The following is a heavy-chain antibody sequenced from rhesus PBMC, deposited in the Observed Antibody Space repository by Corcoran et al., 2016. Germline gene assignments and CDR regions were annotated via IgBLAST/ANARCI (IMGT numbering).Heavy chain of an antibody. D-gene: IGHD4-29*01. V-gene: IGHV4-127*01. CDR1: GYSISSGSG. CDR3: ANTHASSKCYFDY. J-gene: IGHJ4*01. Sequence: QVQLQESGPGLVKSSETLSLPCAVSGYSISSGSGWSWILPPPGTGVEWICYICGRRGRTKYKPILKSRVTIARDTSKKHFSLRLSSVTAADTARYFCANTHASSKCYFDYWGQGVLGTVAS. CDR2: ICGRRGRT.